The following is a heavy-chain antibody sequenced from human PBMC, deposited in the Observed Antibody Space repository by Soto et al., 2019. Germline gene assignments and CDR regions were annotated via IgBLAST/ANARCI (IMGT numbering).Heavy chain of an antibody. J-gene: IGHJ4*02. V-gene: IGHV4-59*01. CDR1: GGSISSYY. D-gene: IGHD3-22*01. CDR3: ARVKNYYDSSGWQRGGY. Sequence: SETLSLTCTVSGGSISSYYWSWIRQPPGEGLEWIGYIYYSGSTNYNPSLKSRVTISVDTSKNQFSLKLSSVTAADTAVYYCARVKNYYDSSGWQRGGYWGQGTLVTVSS. CDR2: IYYSGST.